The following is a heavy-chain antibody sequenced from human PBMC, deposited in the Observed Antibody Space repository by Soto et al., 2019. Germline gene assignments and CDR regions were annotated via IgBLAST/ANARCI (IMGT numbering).Heavy chain of an antibody. CDR3: ARDGGVDTAMVPPGYGMDV. D-gene: IGHD5-18*01. CDR1: GYTFTGYY. CDR2: INPNSGGT. V-gene: IGHV1-2*02. Sequence: GASVKVSCKASGYTFTGYYMHWVRQAPGQGLEWMGWINPNSGGTNYAQKFQGRVTMTRDTSISTAYMERSRLRSDDTAVYYCARDGGVDTAMVPPGYGMDVWGQGTTVTVSS. J-gene: IGHJ6*02.